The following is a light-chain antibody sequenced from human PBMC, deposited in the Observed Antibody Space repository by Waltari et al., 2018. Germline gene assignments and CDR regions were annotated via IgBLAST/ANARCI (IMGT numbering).Light chain of an antibody. CDR1: SSDVGGYNY. V-gene: IGLV2-11*01. J-gene: IGLJ3*02. CDR2: DVN. Sequence: QSALTQPRSVSGSPGQSVTIPCSGTSSDVGGYNYVSWYQQHPDKAPKLMIYDVNRRPSGVPDRFSGSKSGNTASLTISGLQAEDEADYYCCSYAGSYTLVFGGGTKLTVL. CDR3: CSYAGSYTLV.